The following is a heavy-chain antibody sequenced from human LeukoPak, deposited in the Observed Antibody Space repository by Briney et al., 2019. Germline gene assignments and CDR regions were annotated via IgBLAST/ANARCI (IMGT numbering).Heavy chain of an antibody. D-gene: IGHD3-22*01. Sequence: PGGSLRLSCAASGFTVSSNYMSWVRQAPGRGLEWVASINSDGSEGYYADVAKGRFTISRDNAKNSLYLQINSLRAEDTAVYYCARADHYYDSSGYYYYFDYWGQGTLVTVSS. J-gene: IGHJ4*02. CDR1: GFTVSSNY. V-gene: IGHV3-7*03. CDR3: ARADHYYDSSGYYYYFDY. CDR2: INSDGSEG.